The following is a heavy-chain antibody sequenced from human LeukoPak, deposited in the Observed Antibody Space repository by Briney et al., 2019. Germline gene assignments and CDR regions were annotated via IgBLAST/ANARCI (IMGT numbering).Heavy chain of an antibody. Sequence: ASVTVSCTASGYTFTGYYMHWVRQAPGQGLEWMGWINPNSGGTNYAQKFQGRVTMTRDTSISTAYMELSRLRSDDTAVYYCARDMSYGSGSYYSAAYYYYGMDVWGQGTTVTVSS. CDR3: ARDMSYGSGSYYSAAYYYYGMDV. CDR2: INPNSGGT. J-gene: IGHJ6*02. V-gene: IGHV1-2*02. D-gene: IGHD3-10*01. CDR1: GYTFTGYY.